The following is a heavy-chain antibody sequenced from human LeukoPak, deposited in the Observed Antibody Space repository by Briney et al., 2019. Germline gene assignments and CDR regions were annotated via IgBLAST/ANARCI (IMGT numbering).Heavy chain of an antibody. V-gene: IGHV3-48*01. CDR3: VNVGRMDY. J-gene: IGHJ4*02. Sequence: GGSLRLSCAVSGFTFSSYSMNWVRQAPGKGLEWVSYISSSSSTIYYADSGKGRFTISRGNAKNSLYLQMTSLRAEDTAVYYCVNVGRMDYWGQGPLATVSS. CDR2: ISSSSSTI. CDR1: GFTFSSYS.